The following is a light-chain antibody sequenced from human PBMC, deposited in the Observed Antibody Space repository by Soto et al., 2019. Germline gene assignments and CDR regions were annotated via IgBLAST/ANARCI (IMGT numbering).Light chain of an antibody. Sequence: DIPMTQSPSTLSGSVGDRVTITCRASQTISSWLAWYQQKPGKAPKLLIYKASTLKSGVPSRFSGSGSGTTFTITISSLQPDDFETYHCQNYNGYSEAFGQGTKVELK. CDR3: QNYNGYSEA. J-gene: IGKJ1*01. CDR1: QTISSW. V-gene: IGKV1-5*03. CDR2: KAS.